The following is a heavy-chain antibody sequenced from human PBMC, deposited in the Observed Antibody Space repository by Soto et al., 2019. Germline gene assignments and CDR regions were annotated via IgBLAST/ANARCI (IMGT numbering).Heavy chain of an antibody. CDR3: ARWGGEYCSSTSCSKPGAVDY. Sequence: SETLSLTCAVYGGSFSGYYWSWIRQPPGKGLEWIGEINHSGSTNYNPSLKSRVTISVDTSKNQFSLKLSSVTAADTAVYYCARWGGEYCSSTSCSKPGAVDYWGQGTLVTVS. V-gene: IGHV4-34*01. CDR2: INHSGST. D-gene: IGHD2-2*01. J-gene: IGHJ4*02. CDR1: GGSFSGYY.